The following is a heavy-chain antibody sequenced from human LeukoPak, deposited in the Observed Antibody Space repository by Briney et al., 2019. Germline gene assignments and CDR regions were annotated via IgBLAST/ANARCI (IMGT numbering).Heavy chain of an antibody. D-gene: IGHD6-13*01. CDR2: INPNSGGP. CDR3: ARAQSLTAPAGTFANS. CDR1: GYTFTGYF. Sequence: ASVKVSCKASGYTFTGYFLHWVRRAPGQGFEWMGWINPNSGGPYYTQRFQGRVTMTRDTPISTAYMELSSLRSDDTAVYYCARAQSLTAPAGTFANSWGQGTLVTVSS. V-gene: IGHV1-2*02. J-gene: IGHJ4*02.